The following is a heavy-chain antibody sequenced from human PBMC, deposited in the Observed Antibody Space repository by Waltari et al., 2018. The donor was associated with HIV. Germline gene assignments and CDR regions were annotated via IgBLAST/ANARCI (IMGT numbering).Heavy chain of an antibody. CDR1: GFTFSSYA. CDR3: AKVRGCSSTSCYWEDNYCDY. CDR2: ISGSGGST. J-gene: IGHJ4*02. Sequence: EVQLLESGGGLVQPGGSLRLSCAASGFTFSSYAMSWVRQAPGKGLEWVSAISGSGGSTYYADSVKGRFTISRDNSKNTLYLQMNSLRAEDTAVYYCAKVRGCSSTSCYWEDNYCDYWGQGTLVTVSS. V-gene: IGHV3-23*01. D-gene: IGHD2-2*01.